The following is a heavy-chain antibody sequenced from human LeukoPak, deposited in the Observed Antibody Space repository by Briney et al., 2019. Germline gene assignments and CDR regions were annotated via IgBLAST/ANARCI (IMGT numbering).Heavy chain of an antibody. V-gene: IGHV3-23*01. CDR3: AKDGNYDFWSVNSWDY. CDR1: GFTFSNYA. CDR2: ISGSGDST. J-gene: IGHJ4*02. D-gene: IGHD3-3*01. Sequence: GGSLRLSCAAYGFTFSNYAMSWVRQAPGKGLEWVSAISGSGDSTYYADSVKGRFTISRDNSKNALYLQMNSLRAEDTAVYYCAKDGNYDFWSVNSWDYWGQGTLVTVSS.